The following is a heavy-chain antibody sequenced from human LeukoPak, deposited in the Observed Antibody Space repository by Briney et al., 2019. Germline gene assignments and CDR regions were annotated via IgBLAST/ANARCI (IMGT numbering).Heavy chain of an antibody. CDR3: ATQPHYYDSSGYLFDY. CDR2: ISGSGGST. V-gene: IGHV3-23*01. J-gene: IGHJ4*02. CDR1: GFTFSSYA. D-gene: IGHD3-22*01. Sequence: GGSLRLSCAASGFTFSSYAMSWVRQAPGKGLEWVSAISGSGGSTYYADSVKGRFTNSRDNSKNTLYLQMNSLRAEDTAVYYCATQPHYYDSSGYLFDYWGQGTLVTVSS.